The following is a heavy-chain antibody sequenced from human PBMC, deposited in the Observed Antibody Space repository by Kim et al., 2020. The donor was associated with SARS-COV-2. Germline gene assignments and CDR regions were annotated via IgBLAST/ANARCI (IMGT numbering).Heavy chain of an antibody. J-gene: IGHJ4*02. V-gene: IGHV3-23*01. Sequence: YYADSVKGRFTISRDNSKNTLYLQMNSLRAEDTAVYYCAKHGWLVNYFDYWGQGTLVTVSS. D-gene: IGHD6-19*01. CDR3: AKHGWLVNYFDY.